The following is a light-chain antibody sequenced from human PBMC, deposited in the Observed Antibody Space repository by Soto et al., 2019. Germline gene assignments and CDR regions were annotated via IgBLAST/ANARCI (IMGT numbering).Light chain of an antibody. CDR2: NDD. CDR3: GTWDASLSAGV. V-gene: IGLV1-51*01. J-gene: IGLJ7*01. CDR1: SSNIETNP. Sequence: QAVVTQPPSVSAAPGQKVTISCSGSSSNIETNPVSWYRHLPGTVPKLLIHNDDKRPSGIPDRFSGSKSGTSATLGITGLQTGDEADYYCGTWDASLSAGVFGGGTQLTVL.